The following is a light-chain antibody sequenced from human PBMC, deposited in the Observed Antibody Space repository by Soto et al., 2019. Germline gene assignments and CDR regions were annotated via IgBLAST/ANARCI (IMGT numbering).Light chain of an antibody. CDR2: GNS. Sequence: QSVLTQPPSVSGAPGQRVTISCSGTSSNIGAGYDVHWYQQLPGTAPKLLIYGNSNRLSGVPDRFSGSKSGTSASLDITGLQAEDEADYYCQSYDSSLSHWLFGGGTKVTVL. CDR3: QSYDSSLSHWL. V-gene: IGLV1-40*01. CDR1: SSNIGAGYD. J-gene: IGLJ3*02.